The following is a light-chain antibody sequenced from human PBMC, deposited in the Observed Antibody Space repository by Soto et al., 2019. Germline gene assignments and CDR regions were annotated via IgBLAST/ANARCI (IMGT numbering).Light chain of an antibody. CDR1: QSVSTN. Sequence: EIVITQSPAALSVSPGERATLSCRASQSVSTNLAWYQQKPGQAPRLLIYGASTRATGLPARFSGSGSGTEFTLTISSLQSEDFAIYYCQQYNNWPLTLGGGTNVDIK. CDR3: QQYNNWPLT. CDR2: GAS. J-gene: IGKJ4*01. V-gene: IGKV3-15*01.